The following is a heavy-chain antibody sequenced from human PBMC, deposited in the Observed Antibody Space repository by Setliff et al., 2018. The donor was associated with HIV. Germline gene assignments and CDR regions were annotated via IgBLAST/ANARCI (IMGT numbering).Heavy chain of an antibody. V-gene: IGHV1-3*03. Sequence: ASVKVSCKTSGYTFTTYSMHWVRQAPGQSLEWMGWINVGKGDTKYSQDLQGRITITRDTSANTAYMELSSLRSGDTAVYYCARGYSSGYFDYWGQGTLVTVSS. CDR2: INVGKGDT. J-gene: IGHJ4*02. D-gene: IGHD6-19*01. CDR1: GYTFTTYS. CDR3: ARGYSSGYFDY.